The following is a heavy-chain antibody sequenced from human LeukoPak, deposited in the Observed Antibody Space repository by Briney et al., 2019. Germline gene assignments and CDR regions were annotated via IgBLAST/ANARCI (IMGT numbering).Heavy chain of an antibody. Sequence: PGGSLRLSCAASGFTFSDYYMSWIRQAPGKGLEWVSYISSSGSIIYYADSVKGRFTISRGNAKNSLYLQMNSLRAEDTAVYFCARVPYYYDSSGYWGCFDYWGQGTLVTVSS. D-gene: IGHD3-22*01. J-gene: IGHJ4*02. CDR1: GFTFSDYY. CDR3: ARVPYYYDSSGYWGCFDY. V-gene: IGHV3-11*04. CDR2: ISSSGSII.